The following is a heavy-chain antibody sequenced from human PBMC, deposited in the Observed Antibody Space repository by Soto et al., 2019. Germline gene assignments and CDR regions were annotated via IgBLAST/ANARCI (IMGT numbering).Heavy chain of an antibody. CDR2: IYYSGST. J-gene: IGHJ5*02. V-gene: IGHV4-31*03. Sequence: QVQLQESGPGLVKPSQTLSLTCTVSGGSISSGGYYWSWIRQHPGKGLEWIGYIYYSGSTYYNPSLKSRVTIXXDXSXXQFSLKLSSVTAADTAVYYCARERDSSWEGRWFDPWGQGTLVTVSS. D-gene: IGHD6-13*01. CDR1: GGSISSGGYY. CDR3: ARERDSSWEGRWFDP.